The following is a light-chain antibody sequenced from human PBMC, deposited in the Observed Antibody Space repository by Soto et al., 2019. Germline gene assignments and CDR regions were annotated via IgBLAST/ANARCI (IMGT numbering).Light chain of an antibody. J-gene: IGKJ5*01. V-gene: IGKV1-39*01. CDR3: QQSYSTPIT. CDR1: QSIGDY. Sequence: DIQMTQSPSSLSASVGDRVTIICRASQSIGDYLNWYQKKPGKPPNLLIHAASSLQNGVTSRFSGSRSGTDFTLTISPLQPEDFATYYCQQSYSTPITFGLGTRRDLK. CDR2: AAS.